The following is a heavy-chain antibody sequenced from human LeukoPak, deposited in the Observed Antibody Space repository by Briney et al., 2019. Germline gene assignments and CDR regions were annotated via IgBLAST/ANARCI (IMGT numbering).Heavy chain of an antibody. V-gene: IGHV3-23*01. CDR3: AKSNGYGLVDI. CDR1: GFTFSSYG. D-gene: IGHD3-10*01. Sequence: GGSLRLSCAASGFTFSSYGMNWVRQAPGKGLEWVSVISGSGGSTYYADSVKGRFTISRDNSKNTLYLQMNNLRAEDTAVYYCAKSNGYGLVDIWGQGTMVTVSS. J-gene: IGHJ3*02. CDR2: ISGSGGST.